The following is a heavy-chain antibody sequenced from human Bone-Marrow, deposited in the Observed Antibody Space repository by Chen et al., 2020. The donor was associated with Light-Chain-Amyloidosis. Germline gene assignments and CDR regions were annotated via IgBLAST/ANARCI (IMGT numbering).Heavy chain of an antibody. CDR2: IYPDDSDA. Sequence: EQSGPEVKKPGESLKISCKGSGYTFPNYWIGWVRQMPGKGLEWMGVIYPDDSDARYSPSFEGQVTISAHKSITTAYLQWRSLKASDTAMYYCARRRDGYNFDYWGQGTLVTVSS. V-gene: IGHV5-51*01. CDR1: GYTFPNYW. J-gene: IGHJ4*02. CDR3: ARRRDGYNFDY. D-gene: IGHD5-12*01.